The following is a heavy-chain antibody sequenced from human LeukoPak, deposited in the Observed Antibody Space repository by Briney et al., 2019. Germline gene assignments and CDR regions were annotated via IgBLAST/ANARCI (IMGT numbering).Heavy chain of an antibody. D-gene: IGHD2-15*01. V-gene: IGHV3-23*01. Sequence: PGGSLRLSCAASGFTFSRYAMSWVRPAPGKGLEWVSAINNNGGYTYYADSVQGRFTLSIHNSKSTLCLQMNRLRAEHTAVYYCAKQLGYCSDGSCYFPYWGQGTLVTVSS. J-gene: IGHJ4*02. CDR1: GFTFSRYA. CDR3: AKQLGYCSDGSCYFPY. CDR2: INNNGGYT.